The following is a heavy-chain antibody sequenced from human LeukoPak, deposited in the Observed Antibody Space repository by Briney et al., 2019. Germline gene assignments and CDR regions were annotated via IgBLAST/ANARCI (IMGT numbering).Heavy chain of an antibody. Sequence: ASVTVSCKASGYTFTHYGISWVRQAPGPAIEWIGWISAYNLNTNYAQKLQGKVPMTTATYTTTAYIELRRLRSDDTDVYYCARGGVVPPAVVNWFGPWGQGTLVTVSS. D-gene: IGHD2-2*01. CDR2: ISAYNLNT. CDR1: GYTFTHYG. CDR3: ARGGVVPPAVVNWFGP. V-gene: IGHV1-18*01. J-gene: IGHJ5*02.